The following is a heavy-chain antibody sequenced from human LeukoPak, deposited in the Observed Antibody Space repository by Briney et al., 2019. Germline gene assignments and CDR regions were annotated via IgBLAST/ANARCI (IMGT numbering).Heavy chain of an antibody. CDR2: IYKTGST. CDR3: ARMGGRPGSEWGDY. CDR1: GGSISTSTYY. V-gene: IGHV4-39*01. D-gene: IGHD3-10*01. Sequence: PSETLSLTCIVSGGSISTSTYYWAWVRQPPGKGLEWIGSIYKTGSTNYSPSLKSRVTISVDTSENQFSLKLSSVTAADTAVYYCARMGGRPGSEWGDYWGQGTLVTVSS. J-gene: IGHJ4*02.